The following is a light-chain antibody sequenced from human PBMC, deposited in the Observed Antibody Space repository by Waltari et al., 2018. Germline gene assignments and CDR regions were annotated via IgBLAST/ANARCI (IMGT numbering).Light chain of an antibody. V-gene: IGKV4-1*01. J-gene: IGKJ2*01. Sequence: DIVMTQSPDSLAVSLGESATIPCKSSQSVLSSSNNKNYLGWYQQKPAQPPKLLISWASTRESGVPDRFSGSGSGTDFTLTISSLQAEDVAVYYCQQCYSFPYTFGQGTKLEIK. CDR3: QQCYSFPYT. CDR2: WAS. CDR1: QSVLSSSNNKNY.